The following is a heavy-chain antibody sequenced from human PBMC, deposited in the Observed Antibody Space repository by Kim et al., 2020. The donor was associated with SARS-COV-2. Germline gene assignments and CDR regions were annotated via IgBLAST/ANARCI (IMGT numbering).Heavy chain of an antibody. J-gene: IGHJ3*02. Sequence: GGSLRLSCAASGFTFSDYYMSWIRKAPGKGLEWVSYISSSSSYTNYADSVKGRFTISRDNAKNSLYLQMNSLRAEDTAVYYCARPSRGIVLMVYARGDDAFDIWGQGTMVTVSS. D-gene: IGHD2-8*01. CDR1: GFTFSDYY. V-gene: IGHV3-11*06. CDR3: ARPSRGIVLMVYARGDDAFDI. CDR2: ISSSSSYT.